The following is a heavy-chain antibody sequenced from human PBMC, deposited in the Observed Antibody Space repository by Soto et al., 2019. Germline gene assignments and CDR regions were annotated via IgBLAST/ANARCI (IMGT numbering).Heavy chain of an antibody. J-gene: IGHJ4*02. CDR1: GYTFTGYA. CDR3: ARAVAVPADFDY. CDR2: INAGNGNT. Sequence: ASVKVSCKASGYTFTGYAMHWVRQAPGQRLEWMGWINAGNGNTKYSQKFQGRVTITRDTSASTAYMELSSLRSEDTAVCYCARAVAVPADFDYWGQGTLVTVSS. V-gene: IGHV1-3*01. D-gene: IGHD6-19*01.